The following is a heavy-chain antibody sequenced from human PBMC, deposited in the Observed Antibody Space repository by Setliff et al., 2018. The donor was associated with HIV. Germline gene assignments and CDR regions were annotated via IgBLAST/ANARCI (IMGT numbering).Heavy chain of an antibody. CDR2: IYHSGNT. D-gene: IGHD6-19*01. CDR1: GPYSISSGFY. V-gene: IGHV4-38-2*01. CDR3: ARTRTIAVAGPPPEWYFDL. J-gene: IGHJ2*01. Sequence: PSETLSLTCAVSGPYSISSGFYWGWIRQPPGKGLEWIGNIYHSGNTYYNPSLKSRVTISVDTSKNQFSLKLRSVTAADTAVYYRARTRTIAVAGPPPEWYFDLWGRGTLVTVSS.